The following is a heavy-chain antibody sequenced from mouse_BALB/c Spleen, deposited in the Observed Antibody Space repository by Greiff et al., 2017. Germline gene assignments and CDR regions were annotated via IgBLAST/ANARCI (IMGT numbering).Heavy chain of an antibody. CDR3: ARSRRYDGFAY. CDR2: INPGSGGT. D-gene: IGHD2-14*01. Sequence: VQLQQSGAELVRPGTSVKVSCKASGYAFTNYLIEWVKQRPGQGLEWIGVINPGSGGTNYNEKFKGKATLTADKSSSTAYMQLSSLTSDDSAVYFCARSRRYDGFAYWGQGTLVTVSA. V-gene: IGHV1-54*01. CDR1: GYAFTNYL. J-gene: IGHJ3*01.